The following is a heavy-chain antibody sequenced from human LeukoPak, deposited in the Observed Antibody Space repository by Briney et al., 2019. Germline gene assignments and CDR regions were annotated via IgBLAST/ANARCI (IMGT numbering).Heavy chain of an antibody. CDR3: AGKRGGGDVVVVAATLEYFQH. D-gene: IGHD2-15*01. CDR1: GGSFSGYY. CDR2: INHSGST. V-gene: IGHV4-34*01. Sequence: SETLSLTCAVYGGSFSGYYRSWIRQPPGKGLEWIGEINHSGSTNYNPSLKSRVTISVDTSKNQFSLKLSSVTAADTAVYYCAGKRGGGDVVVVAATLEYFQHWGQGTLVTVSS. J-gene: IGHJ1*01.